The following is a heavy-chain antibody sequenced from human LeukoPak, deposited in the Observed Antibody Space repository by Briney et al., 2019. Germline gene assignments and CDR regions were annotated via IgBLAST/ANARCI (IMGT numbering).Heavy chain of an antibody. CDR1: GFTFSSYS. D-gene: IGHD5-12*01. Sequence: AGGSLRLSCAASGFTFSSYSMNWVRQAPGKGLEWVSYISSSSKTIYYADSVKGRFTISRDNSKNTLYLQVNSLRAEDTAVYYCTTDIVATISDYWGQGTLVAVAS. J-gene: IGHJ4*02. V-gene: IGHV3-48*01. CDR3: TTDIVATISDY. CDR2: ISSSSKTI.